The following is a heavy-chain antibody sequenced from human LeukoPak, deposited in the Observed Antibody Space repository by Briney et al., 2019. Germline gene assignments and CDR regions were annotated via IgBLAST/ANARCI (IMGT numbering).Heavy chain of an antibody. D-gene: IGHD3-10*01. CDR1: GFTFSSYA. V-gene: IGHV3-30-3*01. Sequence: GGSLRLSCAASGFTFSSYAMHWVRQAPGKGLEWVAVISYDGSNKYYADSVKGRFTISRDNSKNTLYLQMNSLRAEDTAVYYCARGGSEDIWGQGTMVTVSS. CDR2: ISYDGSNK. J-gene: IGHJ3*02. CDR3: ARGGSEDI.